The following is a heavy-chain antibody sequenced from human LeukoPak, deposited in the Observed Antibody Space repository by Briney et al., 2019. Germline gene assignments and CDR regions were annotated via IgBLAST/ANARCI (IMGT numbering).Heavy chain of an antibody. Sequence: GGSLRLSCAASGFSFSSYWMHWVRQTPGKGLLWVSRINTDGSSTYYADSVKGRFTISRDNAKNTLYLQMNSLRVGDTAVYYCARDHFGGNSDYWGQGTLVTVSS. J-gene: IGHJ4*02. CDR2: INTDGSST. D-gene: IGHD4-23*01. CDR1: GFSFSSYW. CDR3: ARDHFGGNSDY. V-gene: IGHV3-74*01.